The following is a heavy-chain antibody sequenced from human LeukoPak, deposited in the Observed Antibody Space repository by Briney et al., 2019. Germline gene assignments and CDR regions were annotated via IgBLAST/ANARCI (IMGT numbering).Heavy chain of an antibody. Sequence: SVKVSCKASGGTFSSYAISWVRQAHGQGLEWMGGIIPIFGTANYAQKFQGRVTITADESTSTAYMELSSLRSEDTAVYYCARPELDIVVVPAATPDYYYYYMDVWGKGTTVTVSS. V-gene: IGHV1-69*13. J-gene: IGHJ6*03. CDR2: IIPIFGTA. D-gene: IGHD2-2*01. CDR1: GGTFSSYA. CDR3: ARPELDIVVVPAATPDYYYYYMDV.